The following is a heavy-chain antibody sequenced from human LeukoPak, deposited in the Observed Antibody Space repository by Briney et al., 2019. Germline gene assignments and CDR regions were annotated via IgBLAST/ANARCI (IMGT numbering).Heavy chain of an antibody. CDR2: ITSDGSST. CDR1: GFTFSSYW. CDR3: ARVEYYYDSSGYVHFDY. J-gene: IGHJ4*02. V-gene: IGHV3-74*01. D-gene: IGHD3-22*01. Sequence: LTGGSLRLSCAASGFTFSSYWMHWVRQAPGKGLVWVSRITSDGSSTSYADSVKGRFTISRDNAKNTLYLQMNSLRAEDTAVYYCARVEYYYDSSGYVHFDYWGQGTLVTVSS.